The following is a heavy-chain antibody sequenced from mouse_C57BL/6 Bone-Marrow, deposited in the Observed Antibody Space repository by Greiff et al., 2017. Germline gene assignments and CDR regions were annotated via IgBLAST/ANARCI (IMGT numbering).Heavy chain of an antibody. J-gene: IGHJ4*01. CDR1: GYTFTDYN. D-gene: IGHD1-1*01. CDR2: INPNNGGT. CDR3: ASHPFITTVVAKDAMDY. Sequence: EVQLQQSGPELVKPGASVKMSCKASGYTFTDYNMHWVKQSHGKSLEWIGYINPNNGGTSYNQKFKGKATLTVNKSSSTAYMELRSLTSEDSAVYYCASHPFITTVVAKDAMDYWGQGTSVTVSS. V-gene: IGHV1-22*01.